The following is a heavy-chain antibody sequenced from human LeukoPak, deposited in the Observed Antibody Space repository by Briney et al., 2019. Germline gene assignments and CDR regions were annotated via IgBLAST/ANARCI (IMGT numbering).Heavy chain of an antibody. Sequence: GGSLRLSCAASGFIFTNAWMYWVRQAPGKGLGWVGRIKSGSDGATTDYAAPVKGRFTISRDDSKKTLYLEMNSLKTEDTAVYYCATPFNILTDSYLYFFNYWGQGTLVTVSS. CDR2: IKSGSDGATT. CDR1: GFIFTNAW. D-gene: IGHD3-9*01. J-gene: IGHJ4*02. V-gene: IGHV3-15*01. CDR3: ATPFNILTDSYLYFFNY.